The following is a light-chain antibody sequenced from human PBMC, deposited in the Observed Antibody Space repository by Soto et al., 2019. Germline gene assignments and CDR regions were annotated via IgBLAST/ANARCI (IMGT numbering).Light chain of an antibody. CDR1: QSVSSY. V-gene: IGKV3-11*01. Sequence: ENVLTQSPATLSLSPGERATLSCRASQSVSSYLAWYQQKPGQAPRLLIYDASNRATGIPARFSGSGSGTDFTLTINRVEPEDFAVYFCQQYAGSPRTFGQGTKVDI. J-gene: IGKJ1*01. CDR3: QQYAGSPRT. CDR2: DAS.